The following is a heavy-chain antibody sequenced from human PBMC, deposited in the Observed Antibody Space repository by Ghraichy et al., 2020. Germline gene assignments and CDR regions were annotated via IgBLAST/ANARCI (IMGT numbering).Heavy chain of an antibody. V-gene: IGHV3-23*01. CDR1: GFTFSSYA. Sequence: GGSLRLSCAASGFTFSSYAMSWVRQAPGKGLEWVSAISGSGGSTYYADSVKGRFTISRDNSKNTLYLQMNSLRAEDTAVYYCVKDGRYCSSTSCYLDVWGKGTTVTVSS. J-gene: IGHJ6*04. D-gene: IGHD2-2*01. CDR2: ISGSGGST. CDR3: VKDGRYCSSTSCYLDV.